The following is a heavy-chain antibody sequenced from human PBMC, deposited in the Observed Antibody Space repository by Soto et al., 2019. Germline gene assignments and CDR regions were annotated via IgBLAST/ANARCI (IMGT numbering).Heavy chain of an antibody. CDR3: ARDADYGGSRGGMDV. CDR1: GGSVNNANYF. Sequence: QVRLEESGPGLVKPSETLSLICSVSGGSVNNANYFWNWIRHHPENGLEWIGYIYDSGSTRYNPSFKTRATLSIDTSKSQFCLRLNSVTVADTAVYFCARDADYGGSRGGMDVWGRGTTVTVSS. J-gene: IGHJ6*02. D-gene: IGHD4-17*01. V-gene: IGHV4-31*03. CDR2: IYDSGST.